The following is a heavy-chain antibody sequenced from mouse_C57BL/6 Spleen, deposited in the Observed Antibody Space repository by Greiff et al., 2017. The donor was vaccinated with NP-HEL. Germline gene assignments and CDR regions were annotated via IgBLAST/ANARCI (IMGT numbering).Heavy chain of an antibody. CDR1: GFTFSDYY. CDR3: ARGDYAMDY. Sequence: EVMLVESEGGLVQPGSSMKLSCTASGFTFSDYYMAWVRQVPEKGLESVANINYDGSSTYYLDSLKSRFIISRDNAKNILYLQMSSLKSEDTATYYCARGDYAMDYWGQGTSVTVSS. V-gene: IGHV5-16*01. CDR2: INYDGSST. J-gene: IGHJ4*01.